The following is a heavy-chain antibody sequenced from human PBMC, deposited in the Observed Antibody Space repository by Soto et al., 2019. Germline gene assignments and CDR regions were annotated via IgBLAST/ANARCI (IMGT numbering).Heavy chain of an antibody. D-gene: IGHD2-15*01. Sequence: ASLKVSCKASGYTFTVYYMHWVRRAPGEGLEWMGWINPNSGGTNYAQKFQGWVTMTRDTSISTAYMELSRLRSDDTAVYYCARGVGYCSGGSCYYYYYGMDVWGQGNTVTVSS. J-gene: IGHJ6*02. V-gene: IGHV1-2*04. CDR1: GYTFTVYY. CDR2: INPNSGGT. CDR3: ARGVGYCSGGSCYYYYYGMDV.